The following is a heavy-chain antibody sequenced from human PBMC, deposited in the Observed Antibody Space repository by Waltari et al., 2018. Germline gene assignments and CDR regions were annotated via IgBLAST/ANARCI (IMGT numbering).Heavy chain of an antibody. CDR3: ARDSNTMVQAQGRREHAFDI. CDR2: IIPILGIA. J-gene: IGHJ3*02. D-gene: IGHD3-10*01. CDR1: GGTFSSYA. V-gene: IGHV1-69*04. Sequence: QVQLVQSGAEVKKPGSSVQVSCKASGGTFSSYAISWVRQAPGQGLAWMGGIIPILGIANYAQTCQSRDTITADGSTSTAYMELSSLRSEDTAVYYCARDSNTMVQAQGRREHAFDIWGQGTMVTVSS.